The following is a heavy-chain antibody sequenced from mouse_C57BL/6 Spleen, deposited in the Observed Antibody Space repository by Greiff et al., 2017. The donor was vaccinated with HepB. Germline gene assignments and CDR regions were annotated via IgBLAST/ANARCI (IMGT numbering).Heavy chain of an antibody. Sequence: QVQLKQPGAELVMPGASVKLSCKASGYTFTSYWMHWVKQRPGQGLEWIGEIDPSDSYTNYNQKFKGKSTLTVDKSSSTAYMQLSSLTSEDSAVYYCARVVTTRGVFDYWGQGTTLTVSS. CDR3: ARVVTTRGVFDY. CDR1: GYTFTSYW. CDR2: IDPSDSYT. V-gene: IGHV1-69*01. J-gene: IGHJ2*01. D-gene: IGHD2-2*01.